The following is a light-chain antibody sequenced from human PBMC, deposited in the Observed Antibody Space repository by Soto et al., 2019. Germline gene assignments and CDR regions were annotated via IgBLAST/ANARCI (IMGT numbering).Light chain of an antibody. CDR3: QQYNTYPLT. V-gene: IGKV1-5*03. CDR1: QSINRW. Sequence: DIQMTQSPSTLSASLGDRVTITCRASQSINRWLAWYQQKPGKAPKLLIYKASSLESGVPSRFRGSGIGTEFSLSISSLQPDDFETYYCQQYNTYPLTFGGGTKVDIK. CDR2: KAS. J-gene: IGKJ4*01.